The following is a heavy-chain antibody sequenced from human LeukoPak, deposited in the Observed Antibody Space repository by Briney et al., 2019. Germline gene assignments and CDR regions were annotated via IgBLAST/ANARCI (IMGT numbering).Heavy chain of an antibody. J-gene: IGHJ4*02. CDR2: ISSDGSDI. V-gene: IGHV3-74*01. Sequence: GGSLRLSCAASGFTFRSYWMHWVRQAPGKGLVWVSRISSDGSDISYADSVKGRFTISRDNAKNTLYLQMNSLGAEDTAVYYCARALPPSINTPREWGQGTLVTVSS. D-gene: IGHD3-3*02. CDR3: ARALPPSINTPRE. CDR1: GFTFRSYW.